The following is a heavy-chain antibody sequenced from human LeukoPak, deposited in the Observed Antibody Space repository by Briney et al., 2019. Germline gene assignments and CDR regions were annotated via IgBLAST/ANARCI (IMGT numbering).Heavy chain of an antibody. CDR3: ARGYSGSYGRFDY. V-gene: IGHV4-59*01. Sequence: SETLSLTCTVSGGSISSYYWSWIRQPPGKGLEWIGYIYYSGSTSYNPSLKSRVTISVDTSKNQFSLKLSSVTAADTAVYYCARGYSGSYGRFDYWGQGTLVAVSS. CDR2: IYYSGST. CDR1: GGSISSYY. D-gene: IGHD1-26*01. J-gene: IGHJ4*02.